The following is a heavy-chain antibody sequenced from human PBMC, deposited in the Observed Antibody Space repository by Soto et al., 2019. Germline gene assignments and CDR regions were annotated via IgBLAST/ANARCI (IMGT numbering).Heavy chain of an antibody. CDR3: STDRRIASSDY. J-gene: IGHJ4*02. D-gene: IGHD2-21*01. Sequence: EVQLVESGGGLVKPAESLRLSCAASGFTFTNAWMGWVRQAPGKGLEWVGRVKSKSDGETTDYAAPVKGRFTISRDDSKNTLYLQMNSLNAEDTAVYYCSTDRRIASSDYWGQGTLVTVSS. CDR1: GFTFTNAW. CDR2: VKSKSDGETT. V-gene: IGHV3-15*01.